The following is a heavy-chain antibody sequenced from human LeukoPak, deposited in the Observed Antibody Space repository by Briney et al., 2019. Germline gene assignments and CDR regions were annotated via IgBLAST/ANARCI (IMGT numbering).Heavy chain of an antibody. CDR1: GYTFGSFG. D-gene: IGHD2-8*02. CDR2: ISAHNGDI. V-gene: IGHV1-18*01. CDR3: ARDRPRLSGVCYMCAWHI. J-gene: IGHJ3*02. Sequence: ASVKVSCKGSGYTFGSFGVSWVRQAPGQGLEWMGWISAHNGDINYAQRFQDRVTLTTDTSTSTAYMELRGLTSDDTAMYYSARDRPRLSGVCYMCAWHIWGQGTMITVSS.